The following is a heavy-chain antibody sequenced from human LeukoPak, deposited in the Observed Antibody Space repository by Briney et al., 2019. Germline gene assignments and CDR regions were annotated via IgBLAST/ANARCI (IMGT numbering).Heavy chain of an antibody. CDR3: ARVYRSRHGYNTFYYYYGMDV. CDR2: INHSGST. Sequence: PSETLSLTCAVYGGSFSGYYWSWIRQPPGKGLEWIGEINHSGSTNYNPSLKSRVTISVDTSKNQFSLKPSSVTAADTAVYYCARVYRSRHGYNTFYYYYGMDVWGQGTTVTVSS. J-gene: IGHJ6*02. CDR1: GGSFSGYY. V-gene: IGHV4-34*01. D-gene: IGHD5-24*01.